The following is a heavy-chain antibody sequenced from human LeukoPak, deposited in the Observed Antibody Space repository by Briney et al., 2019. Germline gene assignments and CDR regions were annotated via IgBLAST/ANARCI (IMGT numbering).Heavy chain of an antibody. Sequence: GGSLRLSCAASGFSFSSHAMSWVRQAPGKGLEWVSAISNGGDSTYYADSVKGRFTISRDNSRNTLYLQMNSLRAEDTAVYYCAKDLVGATFSLDYWGQGTLVTVSS. CDR1: GFSFSSHA. CDR3: AKDLVGATFSLDY. V-gene: IGHV3-23*01. CDR2: ISNGGDST. D-gene: IGHD1-26*01. J-gene: IGHJ4*02.